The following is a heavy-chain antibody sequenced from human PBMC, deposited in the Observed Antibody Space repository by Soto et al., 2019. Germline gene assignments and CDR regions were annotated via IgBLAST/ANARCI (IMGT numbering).Heavy chain of an antibody. CDR3: ARDVDSGDYLGPVDY. V-gene: IGHV1-46*03. D-gene: IGHD4-17*01. J-gene: IGHJ4*02. Sequence: ASVKVSCKASGYTFTSYYMHWARQAPGQGLEWMGIINPSGGSTSYAQKFQGRVTMTRDTSTSTVYMELSSLRSEDTAVYYCARDVDSGDYLGPVDYWGQGTLVTVSP. CDR2: INPSGGST. CDR1: GYTFTSYY.